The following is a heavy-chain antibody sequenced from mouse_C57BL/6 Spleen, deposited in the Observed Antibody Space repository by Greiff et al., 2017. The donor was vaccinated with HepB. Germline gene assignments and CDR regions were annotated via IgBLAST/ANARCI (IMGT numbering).Heavy chain of an antibody. J-gene: IGHJ2*01. V-gene: IGHV2-2*01. D-gene: IGHD2-1*01. CDR1: GFSLTSYG. CDR3: ARMDYYGLDY. CDR2: IWSGGST. Sequence: QVQLKESGPGLVQPSQRLSITCTVSGFSLTSYGVHWVRQSPGKGLEWLGVIWSGGSTDYNAAFISRLSISKDNSKSQVFFKMNSLQADDTAIYYCARMDYYGLDYWGQGTTLTVSS.